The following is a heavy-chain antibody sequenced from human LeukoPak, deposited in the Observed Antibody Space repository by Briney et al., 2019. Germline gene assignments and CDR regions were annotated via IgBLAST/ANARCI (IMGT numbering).Heavy chain of an antibody. J-gene: IGHJ4*02. CDR2: IYYSGST. CDR3: ARDDYYEGGFDY. Sequence: SETLSLTCTVSGGSISSYYWRWIRQPPGKGLEWIGYIYYSGSTNYNPSLKSRVTISVDTSKNQFSLKLSSVTAADTAVYYCARDDYYEGGFDYWGQGTLVTVSS. CDR1: GGSISSYY. D-gene: IGHD3-22*01. V-gene: IGHV4-59*01.